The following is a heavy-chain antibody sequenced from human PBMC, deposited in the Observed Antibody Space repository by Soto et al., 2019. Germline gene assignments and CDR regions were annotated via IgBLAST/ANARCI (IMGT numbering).Heavy chain of an antibody. CDR1: GVPLDAYG. V-gene: IGHV3-20*04. Sequence: GGPLRLSCTASGVPLDAYGMSWARQAPGKGLEWVSGVNWNGGSTGYADSVKGRFTISGDNAKNSLYLQMNSLRAEDTAFYYCVRGASLNFDYWGQGTLVTV. CDR3: VRGASLNFDY. D-gene: IGHD1-26*01. J-gene: IGHJ4*02. CDR2: VNWNGGST.